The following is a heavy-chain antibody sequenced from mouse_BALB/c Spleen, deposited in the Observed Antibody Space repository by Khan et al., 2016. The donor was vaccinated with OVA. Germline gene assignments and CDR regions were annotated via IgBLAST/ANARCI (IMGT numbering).Heavy chain of an antibody. Sequence: VQLVESGGGLVKPGGSLKLSCAASGFTFSTYAMSWVRQTPERRLEWVATISSDGDYTYFPDNVTGRFTIFRDNAKNTLCLQMTSLRSEDTTMYYCARSPYGNFAYWGQGTLVTVSA. CDR1: GFTFSTYA. J-gene: IGHJ3*01. D-gene: IGHD2-1*01. V-gene: IGHV5-9-3*01. CDR3: ARSPYGNFAY. CDR2: ISSDGDYT.